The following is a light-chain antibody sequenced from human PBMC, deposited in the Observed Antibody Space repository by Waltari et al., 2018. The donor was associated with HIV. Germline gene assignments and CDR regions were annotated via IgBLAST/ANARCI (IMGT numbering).Light chain of an antibody. CDR3: ISFAGRYPVL. V-gene: IGLV2-11*01. CDR1: SSDIGAYDF. Sequence: QSALTQPHSVSGSPGQSVTISCTGTSSDIGAYDFVSWYQQHPGKAPKLMIYDVTKRPSEVPDRFSGSKSGNAASLTISGLQAEDEADYFCISFAGRYPVLFGGGTKLTVL. J-gene: IGLJ2*01. CDR2: DVT.